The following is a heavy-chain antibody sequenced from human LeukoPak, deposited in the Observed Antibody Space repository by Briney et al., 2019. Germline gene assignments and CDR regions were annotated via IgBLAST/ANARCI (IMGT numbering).Heavy chain of an antibody. CDR1: GYTFTSYG. CDR2: ISAYNGNT. Sequence: ASVKVSCKASGYTFTSYGISWVRQAPGQGLEWMGWISAYNGNTNYAQKLQGRVTMTTDTSTSTAYMELRSLRSDDTAVYYCARDRAGGQQLVPFDYWGQGTLVTVSS. D-gene: IGHD6-13*01. CDR3: ARDRAGGQQLVPFDY. V-gene: IGHV1-18*01. J-gene: IGHJ4*02.